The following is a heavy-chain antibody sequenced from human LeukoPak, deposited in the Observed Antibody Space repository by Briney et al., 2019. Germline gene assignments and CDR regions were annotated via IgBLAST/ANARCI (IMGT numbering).Heavy chain of an antibody. CDR2: IKQDGSKK. CDR3: TRVGYIDDGIDY. D-gene: IGHD5-24*01. CDR1: GFPFSSYW. J-gene: IGHJ4*02. Sequence: GGSLRLSCVASGFPFSSYWMTWVRQAPGKGLEWVANIKQDGSKKSYVDSVKGRFTISRDNAKNSLYLQMNSLRAEDTAIYYCTRVGYIDDGIDYWGQGTLVTVSS. V-gene: IGHV3-7*04.